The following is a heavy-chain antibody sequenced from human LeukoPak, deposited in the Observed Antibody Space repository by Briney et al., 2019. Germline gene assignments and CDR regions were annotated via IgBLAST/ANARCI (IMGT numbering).Heavy chain of an antibody. CDR2: IKSKTDGGTT. V-gene: IGHV3-15*01. J-gene: IGHJ3*01. D-gene: IGHD2-2*01. CDR3: VRDQYCASSSCPGAFDL. CDR1: GFSINYDR. Sequence: GGSLRLSCVASGFSINYDRMSGVRQAPGKGLEWVGRIKSKTDGGTTEYAAPVKGRFTISRDDSRNTVYLQMSSVKSEDTAVYYCVRDQYCASSSCPGAFDLWGQGTVVTVSS.